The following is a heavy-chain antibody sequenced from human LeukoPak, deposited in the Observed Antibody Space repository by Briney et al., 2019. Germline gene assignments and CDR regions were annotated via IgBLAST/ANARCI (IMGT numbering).Heavy chain of an antibody. CDR1: RFTFNTYA. Sequence: GGSLRLSCAASRFTFNTYAVNWVRQAPGKGLEWVSAISGNGDITYYADSVRGRFTISRDNARNTLYLQMNSLRAEDTAVYFCGRDLVAGSGSLDDWGQGTLVIVSS. J-gene: IGHJ4*02. V-gene: IGHV3-23*01. CDR2: ISGNGDIT. CDR3: GRDLVAGSGSLDD. D-gene: IGHD3-10*01.